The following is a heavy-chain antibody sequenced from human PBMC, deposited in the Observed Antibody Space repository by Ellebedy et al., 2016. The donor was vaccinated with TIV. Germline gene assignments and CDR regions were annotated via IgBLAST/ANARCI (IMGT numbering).Heavy chain of an antibody. CDR2: IGSVSSHT. CDR1: GFTFSDYY. J-gene: IGHJ6*02. CDR3: ARYVRVDV. Sequence: PGGSLRLSCAASGFTFSDYYMNWIRQAPGKGLEWVSYIGSVSSHTNYADFVKGRFTVSRDNAKNSLYLQMNSLRAEDTAVYYCARYVRVDVWGQGTTVTVSS. V-gene: IGHV3-11*03. D-gene: IGHD3-16*01.